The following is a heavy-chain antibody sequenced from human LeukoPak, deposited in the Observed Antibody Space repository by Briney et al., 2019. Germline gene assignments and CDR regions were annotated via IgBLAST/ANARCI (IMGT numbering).Heavy chain of an antibody. V-gene: IGHV3-33*08. CDR3: ARDTVAGSAEYFQH. J-gene: IGHJ1*01. D-gene: IGHD6-19*01. Sequence: GGSLRLSCAASGFTFSSYGMHWVRQAPGKGLEWVAVIWYDGSNKYYADSVKGRFTISRDNSKNTLYLQMNSLRAEDTAVYYCARDTVAGSAEYFQHWGQGTLVTVSS. CDR2: IWYDGSNK. CDR1: GFTFSSYG.